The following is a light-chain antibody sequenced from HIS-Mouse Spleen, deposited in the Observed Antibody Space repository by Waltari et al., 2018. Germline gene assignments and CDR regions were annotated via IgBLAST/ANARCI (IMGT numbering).Light chain of an antibody. V-gene: IGLV1-47*01. CDR1: SSNIGSHY. CDR3: AAWDDSLSGYV. CDR2: RNN. J-gene: IGLJ1*01. Sequence: QSVLTQPPSASGTPVQGVTIPCSGSSSNIGSHYVYWYQQLPGTAPKLLIYRNNRRPSGVPDRFSGSKSGTSASLAISGLRSEDEADYYCAAWDDSLSGYVFGTGTKVTVL.